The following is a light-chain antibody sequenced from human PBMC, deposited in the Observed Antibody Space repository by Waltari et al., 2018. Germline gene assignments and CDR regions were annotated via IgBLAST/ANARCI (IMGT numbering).Light chain of an antibody. CDR3: QQYNEWPRT. CDR2: GAS. CDR1: QSVSSN. Sequence: EIVMTQSPATLSLSPGERATLSCRASQSVSSNLAWYQQRPCHTPRLPIRGASTRAAGIPARFSVSGSGTEFTLTISSLQSEDVAVYHCQQYNEWPRTFGQGTKVEIK. J-gene: IGKJ1*01. V-gene: IGKV3-15*01.